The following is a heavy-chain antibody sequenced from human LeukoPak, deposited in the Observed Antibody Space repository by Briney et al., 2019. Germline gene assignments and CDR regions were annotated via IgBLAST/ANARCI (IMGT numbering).Heavy chain of an antibody. V-gene: IGHV3-74*01. Sequence: GGSLRLSCAASGFTFSNYWMHWVRQAPGKGLVWVSHITSDGSTTTYADSVKGRFTISRDNAKNTLYLQMNSLRAEDTAVYYCARGDGGETTNGGYYFNYWGQGTLVTVSS. CDR2: ITSDGSTT. CDR1: GFTFSNYW. CDR3: ARGDGGETTNGGYYFNY. J-gene: IGHJ4*02. D-gene: IGHD2-8*01.